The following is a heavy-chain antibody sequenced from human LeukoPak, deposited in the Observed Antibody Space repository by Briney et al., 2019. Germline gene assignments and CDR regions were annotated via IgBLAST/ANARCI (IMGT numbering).Heavy chain of an antibody. CDR1: GYTFTSYG. CDR2: ISAYNGNT. D-gene: IGHD6-19*01. J-gene: IGHJ2*01. CDR3: AREAPGIAVASTPTGYFDL. Sequence: ASVKVSCKASGYTFTSYGISWVRQAPGQGLEWMGWISAYNGNTNYAQKLQGRVTMTTDTSTSTAYMELRSLRSDDTAVYYCAREAPGIAVASTPTGYFDLWGRGTLVTVSS. V-gene: IGHV1-18*01.